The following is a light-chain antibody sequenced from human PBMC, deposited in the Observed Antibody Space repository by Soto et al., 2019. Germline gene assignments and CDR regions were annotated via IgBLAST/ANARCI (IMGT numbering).Light chain of an antibody. V-gene: IGLV2-14*03. CDR1: SSDVGGYNY. Sequence: QSVLTQPASVSGSPGQSITSSCTGTSSDVGGYNYVSWYQHHPGKAPKLIIYDVTNRPSGVSNPFSGSKSGNTASLTISGLQHEDEADYYCSSYTTSNTRQIVFGTGTKVTVL. J-gene: IGLJ1*01. CDR2: DVT. CDR3: SSYTTSNTRQIV.